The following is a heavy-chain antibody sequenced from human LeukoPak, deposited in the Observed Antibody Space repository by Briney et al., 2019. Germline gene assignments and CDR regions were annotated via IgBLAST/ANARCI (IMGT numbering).Heavy chain of an antibody. J-gene: IGHJ6*02. D-gene: IGHD3-3*01. CDR3: ARGLSFWSGHFGRDGMDV. Sequence: GSLRLSCAASGFTFSSYWMSWIRQPPGKGLEWIGEINHSGSTNYNPSLKSRATISVDTSKNQFSLKLSSVTAADTAVYYCARGLSFWSGHFGRDGMDVWGQGTTVTVSS. CDR1: GFTFSSYW. CDR2: INHSGST. V-gene: IGHV4-34*01.